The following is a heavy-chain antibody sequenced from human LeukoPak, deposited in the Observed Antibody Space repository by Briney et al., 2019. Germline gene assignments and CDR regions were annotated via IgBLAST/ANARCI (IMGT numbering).Heavy chain of an antibody. V-gene: IGHV4-39*01. CDR3: ARRTSNPVGAIDY. Sequence: SETLSLTCTFSGGAISISNYYWGWIRQPPGRGLEWIGSISYSGTYYNPSLKGRLTISVDTSKNHFSLNLRSVTAADTAVYYCARRTSNPVGAIDYWGQGTLVTVSS. CDR2: ISYSGT. CDR1: GGAISISNYY. J-gene: IGHJ4*02. D-gene: IGHD1-26*01.